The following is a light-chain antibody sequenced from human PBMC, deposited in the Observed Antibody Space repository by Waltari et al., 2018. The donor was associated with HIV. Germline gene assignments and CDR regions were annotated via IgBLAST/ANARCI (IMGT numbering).Light chain of an antibody. CDR2: EIS. CDR3: QTWVSRNII. Sequence: SYDLTQEPSVSVSPGQAARISCSGDELGNKYVSWYQRKAGQSPGRVISEISKGPSGVPDRFPGSNSGNTATLTISGTQLGQEADDHCQTWVSRNIIFGGGTKLTVL. V-gene: IGLV3-1*01. CDR1: ELGNKY. J-gene: IGLJ2*01.